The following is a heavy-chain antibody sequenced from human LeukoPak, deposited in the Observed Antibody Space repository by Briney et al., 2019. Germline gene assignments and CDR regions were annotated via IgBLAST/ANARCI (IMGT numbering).Heavy chain of an antibody. D-gene: IGHD7-27*01. J-gene: IGHJ4*02. CDR3: AREGEQGSPFDY. CDR1: GFTFSSYW. Sequence: GGSLRLSCAASGFTFSSYWMHWVRQAPGKVLEYVSAISSNGGSTYYANSVKGRFTISRDNSKNTLYLQMGSLRAEDMAVYYCAREGEQGSPFDYWGQGTLVTVSS. V-gene: IGHV3-64*01. CDR2: ISSNGGST.